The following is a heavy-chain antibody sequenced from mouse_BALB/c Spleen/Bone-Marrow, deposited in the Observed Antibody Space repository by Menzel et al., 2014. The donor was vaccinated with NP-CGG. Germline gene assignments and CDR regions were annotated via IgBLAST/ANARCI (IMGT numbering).Heavy chain of an antibody. J-gene: IGHJ3*01. CDR1: GYTFTDYA. V-gene: IGHV1S137*01. CDR3: AREGPWFAF. CDR2: IGTYYGDA. Sequence: QVQLQQSGAELVRPGVSVKISCKGSGYTFTDYAMHWVKQSHAKSLEWIGVIGTYYGDATYNQKFKTKATMTVDKSSSTAYMELARLTSEDSAFYYCAREGPWFAFWGQGTLVTVSA.